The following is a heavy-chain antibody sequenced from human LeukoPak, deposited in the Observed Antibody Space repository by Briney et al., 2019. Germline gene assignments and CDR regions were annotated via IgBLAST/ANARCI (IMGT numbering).Heavy chain of an antibody. CDR3: ARDGYNLLDF. Sequence: GGSLRLSCAASGFTFSSYSMNWVRQAPGKGLEWVSCISSSSSTIYYADSVKGRFTISRDNAKNSLYLQMNSLRAEDTAVYYCARDGYNLLDFWGQGTMVTVSS. J-gene: IGHJ3*01. V-gene: IGHV3-48*01. CDR1: GFTFSSYS. D-gene: IGHD5-24*01. CDR2: ISSSSSTI.